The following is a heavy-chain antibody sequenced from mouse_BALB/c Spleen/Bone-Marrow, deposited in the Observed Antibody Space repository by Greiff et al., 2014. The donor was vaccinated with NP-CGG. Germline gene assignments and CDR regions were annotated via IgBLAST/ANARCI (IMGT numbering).Heavy chain of an antibody. CDR3: ASPYGSSFH. V-gene: IGHV1-26*01. Sequence: VQLQQSGPELVKPGASVKVSCKASGYSFTGYYMHWVKQSHVKSLEWIGRINPYNGATSYNQNFKDKASLTVDKSSSTAYMELHSLTSEDSAVYYCASPYGSSFHWGRGTTLTVSS. CDR1: GYSFTGYY. J-gene: IGHJ2*01. CDR2: INPYNGAT. D-gene: IGHD1-1*01.